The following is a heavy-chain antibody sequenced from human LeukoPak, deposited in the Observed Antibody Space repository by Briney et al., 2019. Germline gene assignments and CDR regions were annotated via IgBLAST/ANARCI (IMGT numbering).Heavy chain of an antibody. J-gene: IGHJ4*02. CDR3: AKVFSSGWYYFDY. Sequence: GGSLRLSCAASGFTFSSYAMSWVRQASGKGLEWVSAISGSGGSTYYADSVKGRFTISRDNSKNTLYLQMNSLRAEDTAVYYCAKVFSSGWYYFDYWGQGTLVTVSS. CDR1: GFTFSSYA. V-gene: IGHV3-23*01. CDR2: ISGSGGST. D-gene: IGHD6-19*01.